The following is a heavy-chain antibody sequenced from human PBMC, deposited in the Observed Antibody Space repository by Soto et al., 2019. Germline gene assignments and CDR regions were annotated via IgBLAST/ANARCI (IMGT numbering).Heavy chain of an antibody. CDR2: ISYDGSNK. D-gene: IGHD6-19*01. CDR1: GFTFSSYA. CDR3: ARRSSDRDAVAGFGDYFDY. J-gene: IGHJ4*02. V-gene: IGHV3-30-3*01. Sequence: GGSLRLSCAASGFTFSSYAMHWVRQAPGKGLEWVAVISYDGSNKYYADSVKGRFTISRDNSKNTLYLQMNSLRAEDTAVYYCARRSSDRDAVAGFGDYFDYWGQGTLVTVSS.